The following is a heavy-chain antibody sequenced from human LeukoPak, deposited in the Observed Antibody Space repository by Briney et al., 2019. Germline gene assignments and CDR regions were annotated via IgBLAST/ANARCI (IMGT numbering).Heavy chain of an antibody. J-gene: IGHJ4*02. CDR3: ARDPLDYWATSSGSRRPAFDY. Sequence: ASVKVSCKPSEYTFTSYGISWVRQAPGQGLVWMGWISAYNGNTQYAQNLQGRVTMTTDTSTNTAYMELRSLRSDDTAVYYCARDPLDYWATSSGSRRPAFDYWGQGTLVTVSS. D-gene: IGHD1-26*01. V-gene: IGHV1-18*01. CDR1: EYTFTSYG. CDR2: ISAYNGNT.